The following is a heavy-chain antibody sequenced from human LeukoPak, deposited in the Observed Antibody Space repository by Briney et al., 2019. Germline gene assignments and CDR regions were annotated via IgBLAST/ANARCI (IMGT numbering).Heavy chain of an antibody. D-gene: IGHD3-22*01. V-gene: IGHV3-74*01. Sequence: QPGGSLRLSCAASGFTLSSYWMYWVRQAPGKGLVWVSLVSLDGSTTTYADSVKGRLTISRDNAKNSLYLEMNSLRAEDTAVYFCANVYYDSSGSFLNRRGYFDYWGQGTLVTVSS. CDR3: ANVYYDSSGSFLNRRGYFDY. CDR2: VSLDGSTT. CDR1: GFTLSSYW. J-gene: IGHJ4*02.